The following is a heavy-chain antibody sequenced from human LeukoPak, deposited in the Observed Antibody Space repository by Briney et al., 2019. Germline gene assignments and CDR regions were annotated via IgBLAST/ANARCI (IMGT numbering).Heavy chain of an antibody. D-gene: IGHD6-13*01. CDR1: GYTFTGYY. CDR3: AREARIAAADNYYYYGMDV. V-gene: IGHV1-2*04. Sequence: ASVKVSCKASGYTFTGYYMHWVRRAPGQGLEWMGWINPNSGGTNYAQKFQGWVTMTRDTSISTAYMELSRLRSDDTAVYYCAREARIAAADNYYYYGMDVWGKGTTVTVSS. CDR2: INPNSGGT. J-gene: IGHJ6*04.